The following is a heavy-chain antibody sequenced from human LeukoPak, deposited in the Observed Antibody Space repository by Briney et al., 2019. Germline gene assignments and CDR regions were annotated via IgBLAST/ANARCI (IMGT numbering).Heavy chain of an antibody. V-gene: IGHV4-39*01. CDR2: IYYSEST. Sequence: KPSETLSLTCTVSGGSISSSSYYWGWIRQPPGKGPEWIGSIYYSESTHYNPSLKSRVTISVDTSKNQFSLRLSSVTAAGTAVYYCARQTIVVVEVGWFDPWGQGTLVTVSS. CDR3: ARQTIVVVEVGWFDP. J-gene: IGHJ5*02. D-gene: IGHD2-2*01. CDR1: GGSISSSSYY.